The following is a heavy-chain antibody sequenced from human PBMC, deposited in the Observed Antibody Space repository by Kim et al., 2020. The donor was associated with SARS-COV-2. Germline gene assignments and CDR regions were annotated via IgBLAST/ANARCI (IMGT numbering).Heavy chain of an antibody. CDR2: ISHDGANI. J-gene: IGHJ4*02. CDR3: VREAIISPGTRPFDY. CDR1: GFRFSHHA. Sequence: GGSLRLSCAASGFRFSHHAMHWVRQAPGRGLEWVASISHDGANIKNSDSVEGRFTFSRDNSKNTSSLQLNSLRTEDTAVYHCVREAIISPGTRPFDYWGQGTLVTVSS. D-gene: IGHD5-12*01. V-gene: IGHV3-30*04.